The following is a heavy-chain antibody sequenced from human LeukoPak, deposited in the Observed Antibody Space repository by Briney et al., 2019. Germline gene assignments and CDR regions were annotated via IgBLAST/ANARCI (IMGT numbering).Heavy chain of an antibody. D-gene: IGHD3-10*02. V-gene: IGHV3-7*01. CDR1: GFSFTTYW. CDR2: INQDESSQ. J-gene: IGHJ6*04. Sequence: GGSLRLSCAASGFSFTTYWMGWVRQAPGKGLEGVANINQDESSQYYVDAVRGRFTISRDNAKNSLYLQMNSLRAEDTAVYYCAELGITMIGGVWGKGTTVTISS. CDR3: AELGITMIGGV.